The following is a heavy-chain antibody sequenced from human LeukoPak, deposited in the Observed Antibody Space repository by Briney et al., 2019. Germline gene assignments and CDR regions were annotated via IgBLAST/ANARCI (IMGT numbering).Heavy chain of an antibody. CDR3: ARGGHDSGGYYRYYFDY. Sequence: ASVKVSCRTSGYPFSGYAMNWVRQAPGQGLEWMGWINTNTGNPTYAQGFTGRFVFSLDTSVSTAYLQISSLEAEDTAVFYCARGGHDSGGYYRYYFDYWGQGTLVSVSS. CDR1: GYPFSGYA. CDR2: INTNTGNP. J-gene: IGHJ4*02. D-gene: IGHD3-22*01. V-gene: IGHV7-4-1*02.